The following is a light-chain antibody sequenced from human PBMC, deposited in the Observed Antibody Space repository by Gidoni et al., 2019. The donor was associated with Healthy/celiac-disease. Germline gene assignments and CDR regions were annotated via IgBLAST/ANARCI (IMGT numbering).Light chain of an antibody. Sequence: SYVLPHPPSVSVAPGQTARITWGGNNIGSKSGHWYQQKAGQAPVVVVYDDSDRPSGIPERFSGSNSGNTATLTISRGEAGDEADYYCQVWDSSSDLYVVFGGGTKLTVL. CDR3: QVWDSSSDLYVV. V-gene: IGLV3-21*02. CDR2: DDS. J-gene: IGLJ2*01. CDR1: NIGSKS.